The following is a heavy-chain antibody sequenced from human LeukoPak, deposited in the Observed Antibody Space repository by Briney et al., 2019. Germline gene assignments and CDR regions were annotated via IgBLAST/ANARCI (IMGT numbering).Heavy chain of an antibody. D-gene: IGHD2-2*02. CDR3: ARVAAEVVGVPGAIGFGWLRRDYYYMDV. V-gene: IGHV1-24*01. CDR2: FDPEDGET. CDR1: GYTLTELS. Sequence: ASVKVSCKVSGYTLTELSMHWVRQAPGKGLEWMGGFDPEDGETIYAQKFQGRVTMTRDMSTSTVYMELSSLRSEDTAVYYCARVAAEVVGVPGAIGFGWLRRDYYYMDVWSKATTVTVSS. J-gene: IGHJ6*03.